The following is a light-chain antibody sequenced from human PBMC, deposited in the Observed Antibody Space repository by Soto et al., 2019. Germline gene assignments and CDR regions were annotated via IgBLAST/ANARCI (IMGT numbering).Light chain of an antibody. CDR3: QQYNNWPPYT. J-gene: IGKJ5*01. V-gene: IGKV3-15*01. Sequence: EIVMTQSPVTLSMSPVETATLSCMASQSVGSKVAWYQQKPGQAPRLLVYDASTRATGIPGRFSGSGSGTEFTLTVSNLQSEDLAVYYCQQYNNWPPYTFGQGTRLEIK. CDR1: QSVGSK. CDR2: DAS.